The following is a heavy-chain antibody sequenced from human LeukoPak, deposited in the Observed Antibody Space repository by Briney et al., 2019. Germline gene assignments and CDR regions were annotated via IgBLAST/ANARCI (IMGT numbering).Heavy chain of an antibody. Sequence: SETLSLTCTVSGGSISSSSYYWGWIRQPPGKGLEWIGSIYYSGSNYHNPSLKSRVSMSVDTSKNQFSLKLSSVTAADTAVYYCANMGYSYAPGLFDPWGQGTLVTVSS. D-gene: IGHD5-18*01. V-gene: IGHV4-39*07. CDR3: ANMGYSYAPGLFDP. J-gene: IGHJ5*02. CDR2: IYYSGSN. CDR1: GGSISSSSYY.